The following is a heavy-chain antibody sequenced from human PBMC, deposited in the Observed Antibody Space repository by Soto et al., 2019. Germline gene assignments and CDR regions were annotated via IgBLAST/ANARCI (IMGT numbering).Heavy chain of an antibody. V-gene: IGHV2-70*01. D-gene: IGHD1-26*01. CDR2: IDWDDDK. J-gene: IGHJ6*02. Sequence: GATLGNAAQSLALTWSFSWFSYRSNIMCVSWIRQPPGKALEWLALIDWDDDKYYSTSLKTRLTISKDTSKNQVVLTMTNMDPVDTATYYCARIRVIVGATSYYYYGMDVWGQGTTVTVSS. CDR3: ARIRVIVGATSYYYYGMDV. CDR1: WFSYRSNIMC.